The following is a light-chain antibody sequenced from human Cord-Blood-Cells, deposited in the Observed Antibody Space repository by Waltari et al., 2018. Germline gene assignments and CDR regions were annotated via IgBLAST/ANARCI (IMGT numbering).Light chain of an antibody. J-gene: IGKJ1*01. V-gene: IGKV3-15*01. CDR2: GAS. CDR3: QQYNNWPPGT. Sequence: EIVMTQSPATLSVSPGERATLSCRARQSVSSNLAWYQQKPGQAPRLLIYGASTRATGIPARFSGSGSGTEFTLTISSLQSEDFAVYYCQQYNNWPPGTFCQGTKVEIK. CDR1: QSVSSN.